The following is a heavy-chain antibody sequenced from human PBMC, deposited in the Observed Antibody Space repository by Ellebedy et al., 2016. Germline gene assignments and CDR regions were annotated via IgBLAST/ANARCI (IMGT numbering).Heavy chain of an antibody. CDR2: ISSSSSYT. CDR1: GFTFSDYY. J-gene: IGHJ5*02. D-gene: IGHD2-2*01. CDR3: ARGVVYRFDP. V-gene: IGHV3-11*06. Sequence: GGSLRLSCAASGFTFSDYYMSWIRQAPGKGLEWVSYISSSSSYTNYADSVKGRFTISRDNAKNSRYLQMNSLRAEDTAVYYCARGVVYRFDPWGQGTLVTVSS.